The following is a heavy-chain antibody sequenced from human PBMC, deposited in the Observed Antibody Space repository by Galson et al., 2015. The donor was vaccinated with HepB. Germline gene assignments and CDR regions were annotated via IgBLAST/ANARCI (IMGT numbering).Heavy chain of an antibody. CDR2: IRQDGSEK. V-gene: IGHV3-7*03. D-gene: IGHD2-2*01. J-gene: IGHJ3*02. CDR3: AREGYHRGSFDI. Sequence: SLRLSCAASGFTFSSYWMSWVRQAPGKGLEWVANIRQDGSEKYYVDSVKGRFTISRDNAKNSLYLQMNNLRAEDTAVYYCAREGYHRGSFDIWGQGTTVTVSS. CDR1: GFTFSSYW.